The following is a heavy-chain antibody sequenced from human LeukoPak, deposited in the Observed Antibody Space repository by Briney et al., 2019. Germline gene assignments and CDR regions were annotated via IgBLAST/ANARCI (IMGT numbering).Heavy chain of an antibody. V-gene: IGHV3-74*01. CDR2: INSDGSST. CDR3: AREMATIPYYFDY. Sequence: GGSLRLSCAASGFTFSNYWMHWVRQAPGKGLVWVSRINSDGSSTSYADSVKGRLTISRDNAKNTLYLQMNSLRAEDTAVYYCAREMATIPYYFDYWGQGTLVTVSS. D-gene: IGHD5-24*01. J-gene: IGHJ4*02. CDR1: GFTFSNYW.